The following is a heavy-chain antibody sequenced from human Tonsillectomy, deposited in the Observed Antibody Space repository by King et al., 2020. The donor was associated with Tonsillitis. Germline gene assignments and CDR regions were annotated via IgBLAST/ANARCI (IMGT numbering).Heavy chain of an antibody. CDR1: VGSFSGYY. CDR3: ARGGGTIFGVIVADSYYYYMDV. CDR2: INHSAST. Sequence: VQLQQWGARLLKPSETLSLTCAVYVGSFSGYYWTWIRQPPGKGLEWIGEINHSASTNYNPSLKSRVTISVDTSKNQFSLTLSSVTASDTAVNYCARGGGTIFGVIVADSYYYYMDVWGKGTTVTVSS. D-gene: IGHD3-3*01. J-gene: IGHJ6*03. V-gene: IGHV4-34*01.